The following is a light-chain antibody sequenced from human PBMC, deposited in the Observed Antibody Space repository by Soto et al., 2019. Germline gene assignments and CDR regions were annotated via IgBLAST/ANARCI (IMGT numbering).Light chain of an antibody. CDR2: GAS. J-gene: IGKJ1*01. CDR1: QSVSSSY. CDR3: QQYGSSPQT. V-gene: IGKV3-20*01. Sequence: VMTQSPATLSVSPGERATLSCRASQSVSSSYLAWYQQKPGQAPRLLIYGASSRATGIPDRFSGSGSGTDFTLTISRLEPEDFAVYYCQQYGSSPQTFGQGTKVDIK.